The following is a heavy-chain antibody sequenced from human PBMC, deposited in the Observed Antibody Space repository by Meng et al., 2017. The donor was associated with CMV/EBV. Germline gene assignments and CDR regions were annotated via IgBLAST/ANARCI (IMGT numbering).Heavy chain of an antibody. CDR2: ISSSGSTI. CDR1: GFTFSDHY. D-gene: IGHD3-3*01. J-gene: IGHJ4*02. V-gene: IGHV3-11*01. Sequence: GESLKISCAASGFTFSDHYMSWIRQAPGKGLEWVSYISSSGSTIYYADSVKGRFTISRDNAKNSLYLQMNSLRAEDTAVYYCARTISEGLYDFWIGFFGFGYWGQGTLVTVSS. CDR3: ARTISEGLYDFWIGFFGFGY.